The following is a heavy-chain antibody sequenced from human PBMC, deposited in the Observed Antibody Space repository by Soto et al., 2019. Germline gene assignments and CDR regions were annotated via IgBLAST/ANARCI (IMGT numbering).Heavy chain of an antibody. V-gene: IGHV3-72*01. CDR3: VRGKGGFLYYYMAV. J-gene: IGHJ6*03. CDR2: ARNKDNSYFT. Sequence: EVQLVESGGGLVQPGGSLRLSCAASGFTFSDHYMDWVRQAPGKGLEWVGRARNKDNSYFTEYAASVKGRVTISRDESQNSLYLQMNSLKTEDTAVYYCVRGKGGFLYYYMAVWGKGTTVTVS. CDR1: GFTFSDHY.